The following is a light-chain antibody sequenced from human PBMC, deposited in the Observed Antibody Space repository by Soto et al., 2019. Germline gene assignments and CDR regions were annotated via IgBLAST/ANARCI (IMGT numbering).Light chain of an antibody. CDR3: MQGLENLT. V-gene: IGKV2-28*01. CDR1: HSLLYSNAYNY. Sequence: EIVMSQSPLSLSVTPGEPASFSCRSSHSLLYSNAYNYLDWYLQKPGQSPQLLIYLGSHRASGVPDRFSCSGSGTNFTLKISRVEAEDVGVYYCMQGLENLTFGQGTRLEI. J-gene: IGKJ5*01. CDR2: LGS.